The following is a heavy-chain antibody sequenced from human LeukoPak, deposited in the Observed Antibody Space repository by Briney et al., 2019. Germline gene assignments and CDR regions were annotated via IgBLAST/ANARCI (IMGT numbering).Heavy chain of an antibody. V-gene: IGHV4-61*05. CDR3: ARVGGRYSYGYGTDY. CDR1: GGSISSSSYY. CDR2: IYYSGST. J-gene: IGHJ4*02. Sequence: SETLSLTCTVSGGSISSSSYYWGWIRQPPGKGLEWIGYIYYSGSTNYNPSLKSRVTISIDTSKNQFSLKLSSVTAADTAVYYCARVGGRYSYGYGTDYWGQGTLVTVSS. D-gene: IGHD5-18*01.